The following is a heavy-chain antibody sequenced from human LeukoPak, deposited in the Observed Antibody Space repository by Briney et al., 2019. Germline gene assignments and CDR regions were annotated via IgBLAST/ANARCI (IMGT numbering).Heavy chain of an antibody. CDR3: AKRVVRGETLLPYYFDY. D-gene: IGHD2-21*01. J-gene: IGHJ4*02. Sequence: PGGSLRLSCAASGFTFSSYWMSWVRQAPGKGLEWVANIKQDGSEKYYVDSVKGRFTISRDNAKNSLYLQMNSLRAEDTAVYYCAKRVVRGETLLPYYFDYWGQGTLVTVSS. CDR2: IKQDGSEK. V-gene: IGHV3-7*03. CDR1: GFTFSSYW.